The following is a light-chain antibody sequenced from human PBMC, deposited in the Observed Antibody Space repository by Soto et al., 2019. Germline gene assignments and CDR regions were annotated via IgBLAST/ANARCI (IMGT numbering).Light chain of an antibody. CDR1: QSVSDGH. V-gene: IGKV3-20*01. J-gene: IGKJ2*01. CDR3: QRYSISQYT. CDR2: SSS. Sequence: EIVLTQSPGTLSLFPGERATLSCRASQSVSDGHLAWYQQKSGRAPRLLIYSSSARATGVPDRFSGSGSGTDFTLTITRLEPEDFAMYFCQRYSISQYTFGQGTKLEI.